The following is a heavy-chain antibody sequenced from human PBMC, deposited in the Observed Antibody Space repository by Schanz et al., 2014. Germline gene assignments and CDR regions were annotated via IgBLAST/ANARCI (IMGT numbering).Heavy chain of an antibody. Sequence: QVQLVQSGAEVKKPGASVKVSCKSSGYTFTDYHIHWVRQAPGQGLEYMGRINPNSGGTNFAQKFQGRVTMTRDTSISTVYIELSRLRSDDTAVYYCAREGTVIRGLSGWFDPWGQGTLVTVSS. J-gene: IGHJ5*02. CDR2: INPNSGGT. V-gene: IGHV1-2*06. CDR1: GYTFTDYH. CDR3: AREGTVIRGLSGWFDP. D-gene: IGHD3-10*01.